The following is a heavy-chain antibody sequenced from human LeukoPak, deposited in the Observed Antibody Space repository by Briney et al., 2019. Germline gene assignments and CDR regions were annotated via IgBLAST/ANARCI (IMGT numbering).Heavy chain of an antibody. J-gene: IGHJ6*03. V-gene: IGHV3-21*01. CDR3: ARDARNSGYAKGDYYYYYMDV. D-gene: IGHD5-12*01. Sequence: PGGTLRLSCAASGFAFSSYSMNWVRQAPGKGLEWVSSISSSSSYIYYADSVKGRFTISRDNAKNSLYLQMNSLRAEDTAVYYCARDARNSGYAKGDYYYYYMDVWGKGTTVTVSS. CDR2: ISSSSSYI. CDR1: GFAFSSYS.